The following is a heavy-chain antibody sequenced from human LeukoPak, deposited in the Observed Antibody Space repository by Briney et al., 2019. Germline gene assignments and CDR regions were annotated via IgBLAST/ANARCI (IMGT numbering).Heavy chain of an antibody. J-gene: IGHJ5*02. Sequence: PGGSLRLSCAASGFTFSSYAMHWVRQAPGKGLEWVSVIYGGGTTYYADSVKGRFTISRDNSKNTLYLQMNSLRAEDTAVYYCARITMSRFDPWGQGTLVTVS. CDR3: ARITMSRFDP. CDR2: IYGGGTT. CDR1: GFTFSSYA. V-gene: IGHV3-53*01. D-gene: IGHD3-10*02.